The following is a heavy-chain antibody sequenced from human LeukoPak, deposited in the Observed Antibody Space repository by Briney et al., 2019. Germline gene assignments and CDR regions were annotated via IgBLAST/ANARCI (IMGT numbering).Heavy chain of an antibody. V-gene: IGHV3-49*04. Sequence: GGSLRLSCTTSGFTFGDYAMSWVRQAPGKGLEWVGFIRSKPYGGTTEYAPSVKGRFTISRDDSKNIAYLQMNSLKTEDTAVYYCTRDIGADYVDYWGQGDLVTVSS. D-gene: IGHD4/OR15-4a*01. CDR1: GFTFGDYA. CDR3: TRDIGADYVDY. J-gene: IGHJ4*02. CDR2: IRSKPYGGTT.